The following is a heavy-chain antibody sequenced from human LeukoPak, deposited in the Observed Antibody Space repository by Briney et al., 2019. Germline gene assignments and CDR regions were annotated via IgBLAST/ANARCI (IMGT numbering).Heavy chain of an antibody. CDR2: INAGNGNT. J-gene: IGHJ4*02. D-gene: IGHD6-13*01. CDR1: GYTLTSYA. V-gene: IGHV1-3*01. Sequence: ASVKVSCKASGYTLTSYAMHWVRQAPGQRLEWMGWINAGNGNTKYSQKFQGRVTITRDTSASTAYMELSSLRSEDTAVYYCARARVGYYFDYWGQGTLVTVSS. CDR3: ARARVGYYFDY.